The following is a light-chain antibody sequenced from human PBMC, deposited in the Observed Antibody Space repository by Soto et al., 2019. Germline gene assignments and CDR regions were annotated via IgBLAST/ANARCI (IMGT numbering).Light chain of an antibody. CDR1: SSDVGGYNY. Sequence: QSALTQPASVSGSPGQWITISCTGTSSDVGGYNYVSWYPQHPGKAPKLMIYDVSDRPSGVSSRFSGSKSGNTASLTISGLQVEDEADYYCSSYTSRSTLVFGGGTKVTVL. CDR3: SSYTSRSTLV. CDR2: DVS. J-gene: IGLJ2*01. V-gene: IGLV2-14*01.